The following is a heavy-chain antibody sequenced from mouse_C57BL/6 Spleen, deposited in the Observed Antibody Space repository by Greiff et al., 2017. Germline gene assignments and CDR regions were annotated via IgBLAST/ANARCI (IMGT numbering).Heavy chain of an antibody. Sequence: QVQLQQSGAELVRPGTSVKVSCKASGYAFTNYLIEWVKQRPGQGLEWIGVINPGSGGTNYNEKFKGKATLTADKSSSTAYMQLSSLTSEDSAVYFCARDSYDGYLDGYFDVWGTGTTVTVSS. D-gene: IGHD2-3*01. J-gene: IGHJ1*03. CDR1: GYAFTNYL. CDR3: ARDSYDGYLDGYFDV. V-gene: IGHV1-54*01. CDR2: INPGSGGT.